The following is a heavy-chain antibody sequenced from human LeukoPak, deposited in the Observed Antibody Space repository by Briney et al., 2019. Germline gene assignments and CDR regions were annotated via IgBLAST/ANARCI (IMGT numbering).Heavy chain of an antibody. CDR3: ARDGYFDL. V-gene: IGHV1-18*01. Sequence: GASVKVSCTASGYTFTTHGIAWVRQAPGQGLEWMGWISAHNGNTNYAQSLQGRVTMTTDTSTNTAYMELRSLRSDDTAVYYCARDGYFDLWGRGTLVTVSS. CDR1: GYTFTTHG. CDR2: ISAHNGNT. J-gene: IGHJ2*01.